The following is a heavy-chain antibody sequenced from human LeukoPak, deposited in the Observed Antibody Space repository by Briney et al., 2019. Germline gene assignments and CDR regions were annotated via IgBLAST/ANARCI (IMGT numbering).Heavy chain of an antibody. Sequence: GASVKVSCKASGYTFTSYAMHWVRQAPGQRLEWMGWINAGNSNTKYSQKFQGRVTITRDTSASTAYMELSSLRSEDTAVYYCARVAVGDWGQGTLVTVSS. CDR3: ARVAVGD. CDR1: GYTFTSYA. D-gene: IGHD6-19*01. J-gene: IGHJ4*02. CDR2: INAGNSNT. V-gene: IGHV1-3*01.